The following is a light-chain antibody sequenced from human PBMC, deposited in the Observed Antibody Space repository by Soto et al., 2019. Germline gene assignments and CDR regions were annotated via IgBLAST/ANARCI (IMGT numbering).Light chain of an antibody. CDR3: SSYTVINTAV. J-gene: IGLJ3*02. CDR2: EVD. Sequence: QSALTQPASVSGSPGQSISISCTGSSSDVGAYNYVAWYQQKPGKAPKLVIYEVDHRPSGISLRFSGSKSGNTASLTISGLQTDDEADYDCSSYTVINTAVFGGGTKVTVL. V-gene: IGLV2-14*01. CDR1: SSDVGAYNY.